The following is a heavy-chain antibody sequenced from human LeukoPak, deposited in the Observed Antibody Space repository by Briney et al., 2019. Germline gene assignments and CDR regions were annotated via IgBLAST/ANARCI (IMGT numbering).Heavy chain of an antibody. CDR1: GGSISSYY. CDR3: ARLTARAFDI. Sequence: SETLSLTCTVSGGSISSYYWSWIRQPPGKGLEWIGSIYYSGSTYYNPSLKSRVTISVDTSKNQFSLKLSSVTAADTAVYYCARLTARAFDIWGQGTMVTVSS. D-gene: IGHD1-14*01. CDR2: IYYSGST. V-gene: IGHV4-59*05. J-gene: IGHJ3*02.